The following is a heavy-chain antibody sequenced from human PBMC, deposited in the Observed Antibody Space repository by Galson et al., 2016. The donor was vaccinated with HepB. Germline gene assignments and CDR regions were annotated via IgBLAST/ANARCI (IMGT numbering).Heavy chain of an antibody. Sequence: SLRLSCAGSGFTFSSFAMSWVRQAPGKGLEWVSGLSGSGGSTYYAGSVKGRFTISRDNSKNTVYLQMTSLRAEDTAVYHCAKDTPPFPLNGFDIWGQGTMVTVSS. CDR2: LSGSGGST. CDR1: GFTFSSFA. V-gene: IGHV3-23*01. CDR3: AKDTPPFPLNGFDI. J-gene: IGHJ3*02. D-gene: IGHD2-8*01.